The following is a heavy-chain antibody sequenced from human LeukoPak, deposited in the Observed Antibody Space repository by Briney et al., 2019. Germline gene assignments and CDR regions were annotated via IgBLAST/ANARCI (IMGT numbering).Heavy chain of an antibody. V-gene: IGHV3-7*03. J-gene: IGHJ4*02. CDR2: IKQDGSEK. Sequence: GGSLRLSCAASGFTFSSYWMSWVRQAPGEGLEWVSNIKQDGSEKYYVDSVKGRFTISRDNAKNSLYLQMNSLRAEDTAVYYCAKLLTHFFYVNFDYWGQGTLVTVSS. CDR1: GFTFSSYW. CDR3: AKLLTHFFYVNFDY. D-gene: IGHD3-3*02.